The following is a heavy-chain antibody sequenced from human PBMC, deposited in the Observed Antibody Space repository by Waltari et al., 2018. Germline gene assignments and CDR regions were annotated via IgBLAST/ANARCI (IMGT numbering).Heavy chain of an antibody. CDR2: IYPGDSDT. Sequence: EVQLVQSGAEVKKPGESLKISCKGSGYSFTSYWIGWVRQVPGKGLEWMGIIYPGDSDTRYSPSFQGQVTISADKSISTAYLQWSSLKASDTAMYYCARGGSYDYIWGSYRLPFDYWGQGTLVTVSS. J-gene: IGHJ4*02. CDR3: ARGGSYDYIWGSYRLPFDY. D-gene: IGHD3-16*02. V-gene: IGHV5-51*01. CDR1: GYSFTSYW.